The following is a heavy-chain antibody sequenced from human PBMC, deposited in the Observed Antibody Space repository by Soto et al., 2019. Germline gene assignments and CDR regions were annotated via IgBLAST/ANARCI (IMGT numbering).Heavy chain of an antibody. Sequence: PSETLSLTCTVSGGSISSYYWSWIRQPPGKGLEWIGYIYYSGSTNYNPSLKSRVTISVDTSKNQFSLKLSSVTAADTAVYFCARQSEYYYASGRAAPLYDMDVWGQGTTVTVSS. J-gene: IGHJ6*02. V-gene: IGHV4-59*08. CDR2: IYYSGST. D-gene: IGHD3-10*01. CDR3: ARQSEYYYASGRAAPLYDMDV. CDR1: GGSISSYY.